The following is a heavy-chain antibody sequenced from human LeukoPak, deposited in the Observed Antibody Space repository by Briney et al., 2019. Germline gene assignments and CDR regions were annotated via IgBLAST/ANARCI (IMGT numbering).Heavy chain of an antibody. J-gene: IGHJ4*02. CDR2: ISGDGGST. CDR1: GFTFDDYA. V-gene: IGHV3-43*02. Sequence: PGGSLRLSCAASGFTFDDYAMHWVRQAPGKGLEWVSLISGDGGSTYYADSVKGRFTISRDNSKNTLYLQMNSLRAEDTAVYYCAKSRFLEWLLFDYWGQGTLVTVSS. D-gene: IGHD3-3*01. CDR3: AKSRFLEWLLFDY.